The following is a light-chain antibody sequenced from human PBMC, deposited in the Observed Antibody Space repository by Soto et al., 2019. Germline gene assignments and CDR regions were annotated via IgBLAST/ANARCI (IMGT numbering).Light chain of an antibody. Sequence: EIVMTQSPATLSVSPGERATLSCRASQTVNSNLAWYQQRPGQAPRLLISGASTRAPGIPARFSGSGSGTEFTLIISSLQSEDFAVYYCQQYNNWPPWTFGQGTRVEI. J-gene: IGKJ1*01. V-gene: IGKV3-15*01. CDR2: GAS. CDR1: QTVNSN. CDR3: QQYNNWPPWT.